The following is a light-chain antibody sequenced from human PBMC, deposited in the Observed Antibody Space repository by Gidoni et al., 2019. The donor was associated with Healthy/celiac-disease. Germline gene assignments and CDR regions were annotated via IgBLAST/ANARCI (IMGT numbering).Light chain of an antibody. V-gene: IGLV2-14*01. CDR2: EVS. CDR3: SSYTSSSTPYV. Sequence: QSALTQPASVSGSPGQPITISCTGTSSDVGGYNHVSWYQQHPGKAPKLMIYEVSNRPSGVSNRFSGSKSGNTASLTISGLQAEDEADYYCSSYTSSSTPYVFGTGTKVTVL. J-gene: IGLJ1*01. CDR1: SSDVGGYNH.